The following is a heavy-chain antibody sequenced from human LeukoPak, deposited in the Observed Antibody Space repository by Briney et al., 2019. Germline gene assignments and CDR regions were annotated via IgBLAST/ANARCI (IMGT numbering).Heavy chain of an antibody. D-gene: IGHD2-2*01. Sequence: GGSLRLSCVVSGFDFSGFSMSWGRQAPGKGLEWVAIMDEYGSDIFYVESVKGRFIISRANARNSLYLQMNNLRAEDTAVYYCARPRGCGSARCNNFDYWGQGTLVTVSS. J-gene: IGHJ4*02. CDR2: MDEYGSDI. CDR3: ARPRGCGSARCNNFDY. V-gene: IGHV3-7*01. CDR1: GFDFSGFS.